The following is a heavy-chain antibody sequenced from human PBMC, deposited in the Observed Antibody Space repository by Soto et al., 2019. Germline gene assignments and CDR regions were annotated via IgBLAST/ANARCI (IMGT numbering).Heavy chain of an antibody. Sequence: GGSLRLSCAASGFTFGASALQWVRQASGKGLEWLGRIGSKGETYATAYAASVKGRFTISRDDSKNTAYLQMNSLKTEDTALYYCTSTWGRVATNAEATRTYDYWGQGTLVTVSS. CDR2: IGSKGETYAT. V-gene: IGHV3-73*01. J-gene: IGHJ4*02. D-gene: IGHD5-12*01. CDR3: TSTWGRVATNAEATRTYDY. CDR1: GFTFGASA.